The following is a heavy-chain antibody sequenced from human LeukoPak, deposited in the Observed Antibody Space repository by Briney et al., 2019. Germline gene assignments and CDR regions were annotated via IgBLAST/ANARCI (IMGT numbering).Heavy chain of an antibody. CDR2: IYKSGSS. J-gene: IGHJ5*02. D-gene: IGHD6-13*01. Sequence: SETLSLTCTVSGGSISSSSYCWGWIRQPPGKGLEWIGSIYKSGSSYYNPSLNSRVTISVDTSKNQFSLKLSSVTAADTAVYYCARGYSSSSYNWFDPWGQGTLVTVSS. CDR1: GGSISSSSYC. V-gene: IGHV4-39*02. CDR3: ARGYSSSSYNWFDP.